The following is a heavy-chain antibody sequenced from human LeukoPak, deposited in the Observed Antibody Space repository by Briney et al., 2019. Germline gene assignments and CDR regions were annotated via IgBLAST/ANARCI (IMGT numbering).Heavy chain of an antibody. D-gene: IGHD6-13*01. CDR3: ARRIVAAGTSWFDP. Sequence: PSETLSLTRTVSGGSISSYYWSWIRHPPGKGLEWIGYIYYSGSTNYNPSLKSRVTISVDTSKNQFSLKLRSVTAADTAVYYCARRIVAAGTSWFDPWGQGTLVTVSS. CDR2: IYYSGST. CDR1: GGSISSYY. V-gene: IGHV4-59*08. J-gene: IGHJ5*02.